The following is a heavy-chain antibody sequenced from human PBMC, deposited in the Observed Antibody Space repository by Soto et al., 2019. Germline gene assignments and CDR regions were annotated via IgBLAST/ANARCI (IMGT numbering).Heavy chain of an antibody. CDR1: GFSFSGYW. D-gene: IGHD3-16*01. J-gene: IGHJ6*02. CDR2: IKEDGSEK. V-gene: IGHV3-7*05. Sequence: VQLVESGGDLVRPGGSLRLSCVASGFSFSGYWMSWVRQAPGKGLEWVANIKEDGSEKVYVDSVEGRFTISRDNAKNSLYLQMYSLRADDTAVYYCARDPYNYGDYGYGMDVWGQGTTVTVSS. CDR3: ARDPYNYGDYGYGMDV.